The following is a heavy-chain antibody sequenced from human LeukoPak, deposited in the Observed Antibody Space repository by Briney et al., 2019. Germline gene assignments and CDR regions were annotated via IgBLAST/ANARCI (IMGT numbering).Heavy chain of an antibody. CDR3: AKATTYYYDNDAFDI. CDR2: ISGSGGST. J-gene: IGHJ3*02. Sequence: GGSLRLSCAASGFTFSIYAMSWVRQAPGKGLEWVSAISGSGGSTYYADSVKGRFTISRDNSKNTLYLQMNSLRAEDTAVYYCAKATTYYYDNDAFDIWGQGTMVTVSS. V-gene: IGHV3-23*01. D-gene: IGHD3-22*01. CDR1: GFTFSIYA.